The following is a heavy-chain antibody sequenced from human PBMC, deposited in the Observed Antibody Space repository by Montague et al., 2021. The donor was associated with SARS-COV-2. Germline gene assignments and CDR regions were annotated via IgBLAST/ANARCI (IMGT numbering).Heavy chain of an antibody. D-gene: IGHD3-22*01. J-gene: IGHJ6*02. CDR1: GFTFSSYD. CDR2: IGTAGDT. V-gene: IGHV3-13*01. CDR3: ARANYYDSSGYKSYYYGMDV. Sequence: RLSWSASGFTFSSYDMHWVRQATGKGLEWVSAIGTAGDTYYPGSVKGRFTISRENAKNSLYLQMNSLRAGDTAVYYCARANYYDSSGYKSYYYGMDVWGQGTTVTVSS.